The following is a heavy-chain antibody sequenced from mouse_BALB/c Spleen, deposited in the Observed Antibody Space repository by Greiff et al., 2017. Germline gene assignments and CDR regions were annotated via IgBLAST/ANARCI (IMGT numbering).Heavy chain of an antibody. CDR3: AQIYYGSTGFAY. CDR1: GFNIKDYY. Sequence: EVQLQESGAELVRPGALVKLSCKASGFNIKDYYMHWVKQRPEQGLEWIGWIDPENGNTIYDPKFQGKASITADTSSNTAYLQLSSLTSEDTAVYYCAQIYYGSTGFAYWGQGTLVTVSA. V-gene: IGHV14-1*02. D-gene: IGHD2-2*01. CDR2: IDPENGNT. J-gene: IGHJ3*01.